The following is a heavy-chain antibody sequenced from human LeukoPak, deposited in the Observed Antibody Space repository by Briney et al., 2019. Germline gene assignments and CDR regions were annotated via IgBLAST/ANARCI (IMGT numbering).Heavy chain of an antibody. CDR3: AKDKGRITLATPKDAFDI. CDR2: ISVSGGST. Sequence: GGSLRLSCAASGFTFNNYAMSWVRQAPGKGLEWVSAISVSGGSTYYADSVKGRFTISRDNSKNTLYLQMDSPRAEDTAIYYCAKDKGRITLATPKDAFDIWGQGTMVTVSS. D-gene: IGHD1-20*01. V-gene: IGHV3-23*01. J-gene: IGHJ3*02. CDR1: GFTFNNYA.